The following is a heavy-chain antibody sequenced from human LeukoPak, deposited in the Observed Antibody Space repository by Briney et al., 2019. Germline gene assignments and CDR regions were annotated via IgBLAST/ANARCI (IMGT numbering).Heavy chain of an antibody. CDR3: ARSGIAAAFDY. V-gene: IGHV3-30*04. CDR2: ISYDGSNK. CDR1: GFTFSSYA. Sequence: GRSLRLSCAASGFTFSSYAMHWVRQAPGKGLEWVAVISYDGSNKYYADSVKGRFTISRDNSKNTLYLQMNSLRAEDTAVYYCARSGIAAAFDYWGQGTLVTVSS. J-gene: IGHJ4*02. D-gene: IGHD6-13*01.